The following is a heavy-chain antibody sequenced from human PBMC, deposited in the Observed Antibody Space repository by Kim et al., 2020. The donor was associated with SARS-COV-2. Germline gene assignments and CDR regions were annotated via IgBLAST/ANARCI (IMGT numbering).Heavy chain of an antibody. J-gene: IGHJ6*02. D-gene: IGHD2-2*01. V-gene: IGHV4-59*08. CDR1: GGSISSYY. Sequence: SETLSLTCTVSGGSISSYYWSWIRQPPGKGLEWIGYIYYSGSTNYNPSLKSRVTISVDTSKNQFSLKLSSVTAADTAVYYCARHSGEGCSSTSCYFPYYYVVDDWGQGTTVTVSS. CDR3: ARHSGEGCSSTSCYFPYYYVVDD. CDR2: IYYSGST.